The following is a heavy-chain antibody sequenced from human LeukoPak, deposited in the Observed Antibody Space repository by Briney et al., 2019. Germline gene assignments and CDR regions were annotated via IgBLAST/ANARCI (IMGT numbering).Heavy chain of an antibody. CDR2: ISAYNGNT. V-gene: IGHV1-18*01. Sequence: ASVKVSCKASGYTFTSYGISWVRPAPGQGLEWMGWISAYNGNTNYAQKLQGRVTMTTDTSTSTAYMELRSLRSDDTAVYYCARVYSKLWFGELLYFDYWGQGTLVTVSS. CDR1: GYTFTSYG. D-gene: IGHD3-10*01. J-gene: IGHJ4*02. CDR3: ARVYSKLWFGELLYFDY.